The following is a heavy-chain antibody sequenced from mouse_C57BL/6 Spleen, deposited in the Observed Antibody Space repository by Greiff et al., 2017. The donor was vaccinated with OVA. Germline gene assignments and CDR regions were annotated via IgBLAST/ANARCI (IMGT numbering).Heavy chain of an antibody. V-gene: IGHV7-3*01. CDR1: GFTFTDYY. D-gene: IGHD2-4*01. J-gene: IGHJ4*01. Sequence: DVKLQESGGGLVQPGGSLSLSCAASGFTFTDYYMSWVRQPPGKALEWFGFLRNNAHGYTPQYSASVQGRFPISRDHFQRLLYLQMYALRAEDSVTYYCARYDDDYDDLYAMDYWGQGTSVTVSS. CDR2: LRNNAHGYTP. CDR3: ARYDDDYDDLYAMDY.